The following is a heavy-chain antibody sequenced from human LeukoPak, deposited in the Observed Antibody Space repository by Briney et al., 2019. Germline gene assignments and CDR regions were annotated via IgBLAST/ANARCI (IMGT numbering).Heavy chain of an antibody. V-gene: IGHV3-48*03. Sequence: PGGSLRLSCAASGFTFSSYEMNWVRQAPGKGLEWVSYISSSGSTIYYADSVKGRFTISRDNAKNSLYLQMNSLRAEDTAVYYCARDSGGSWSGYYTIFDYWGQGTLVTVSS. CDR1: GFTFSSYE. J-gene: IGHJ4*02. CDR3: ARDSGGSWSGYYTIFDY. CDR2: ISSSGSTI. D-gene: IGHD3-3*01.